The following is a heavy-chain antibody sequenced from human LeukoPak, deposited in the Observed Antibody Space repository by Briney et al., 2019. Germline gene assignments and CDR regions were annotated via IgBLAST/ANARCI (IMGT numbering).Heavy chain of an antibody. CDR2: INHSGST. CDR3: ARGRIAHY. Sequence: SETLSLTCAVYGGSFSGYYWSWIRQPPGKGLEWIGEINHSGSTNYNPSLKSRVTISIDTSKNQFPLKLSSVTAADTAVYYCARGRIAHYWGQGTLVTVSS. J-gene: IGHJ4*02. D-gene: IGHD2-15*01. CDR1: GGSFSGYY. V-gene: IGHV4-34*01.